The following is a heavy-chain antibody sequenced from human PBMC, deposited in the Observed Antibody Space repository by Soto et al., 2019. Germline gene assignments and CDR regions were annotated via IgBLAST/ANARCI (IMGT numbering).Heavy chain of an antibody. CDR1: GYTFTSYA. CDR3: ATERGESYRCGITCHWRYYYYGIDV. D-gene: IGHD2-21*01. Sequence: ASVKVSCKASGYTFTSYAMHWVRQAPGQRLEWMGWINAGNGNTKYSQKFQGRVTITRDTSASTAYMELSSLRSEDTAVYYCATERGESYRCGITCHWRYYYYGIDVWGEGTTVTVSS. CDR2: INAGNGNT. J-gene: IGHJ6*04. V-gene: IGHV1-3*01.